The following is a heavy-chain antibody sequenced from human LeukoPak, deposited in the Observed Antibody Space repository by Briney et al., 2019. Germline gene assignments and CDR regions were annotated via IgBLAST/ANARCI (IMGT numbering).Heavy chain of an antibody. CDR2: IIPIFGTA. CDR3: ARDYRGYCSSTSCYALYMPFYYYYYMDV. V-gene: IGHV1-69*06. CDR1: GGTFSSYA. J-gene: IGHJ6*03. Sequence: ASVKVSCKASGGTFSSYAISWVRQAPGQGLEWMGGIIPIFGTANYAQKFQGRVTITADKSTSTAYMELSSLRAEDTAVYYCARDYRGYCSSTSCYALYMPFYYYYYMDVWGKGTTVTVSS. D-gene: IGHD2-2*01.